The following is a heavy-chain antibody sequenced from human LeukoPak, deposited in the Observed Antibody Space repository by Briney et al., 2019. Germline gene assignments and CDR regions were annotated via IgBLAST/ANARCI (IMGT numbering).Heavy chain of an antibody. CDR1: GGTFNNYG. CDR3: AREASSTWYAMFDF. Sequence: ASVKVSCKASGGTFNNYGISWVRQAPGQGLEWMATIIPIFGAPNYAPKFQGRVSITADESTSTAYMVLSSLRAEDTAVYYCAREASSTWYAMFDFWGQGTLVTVSS. V-gene: IGHV1-69*13. CDR2: IIPIFGAP. D-gene: IGHD2-2*01. J-gene: IGHJ4*02.